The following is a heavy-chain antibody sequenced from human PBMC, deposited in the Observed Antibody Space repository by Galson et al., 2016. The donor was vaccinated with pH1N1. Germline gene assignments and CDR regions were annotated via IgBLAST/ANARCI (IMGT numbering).Heavy chain of an antibody. J-gene: IGHJ2*01. D-gene: IGHD1-20*01. CDR1: GGSIRSSSYY. Sequence: TLSLTCSVSGGSIRSSSYYWGWIRQPPGKGLEWIATIHYNGNTYHNPSLKSRVTMSVDTSKIQFSLQLSSVTAADTAVYSCARQGCNAYKWQWYFDPWGRGTLVSVFS. V-gene: IGHV4-39*01. CDR2: IHYNGNT. CDR3: ARQGCNAYKWQWYFDP.